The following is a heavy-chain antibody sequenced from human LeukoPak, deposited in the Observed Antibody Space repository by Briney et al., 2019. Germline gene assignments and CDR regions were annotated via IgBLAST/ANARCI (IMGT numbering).Heavy chain of an antibody. CDR1: GYSFTTYG. D-gene: IGHD6-13*01. V-gene: IGHV1-18*01. CDR2: INVYNGNT. Sequence: ASVKVSCKASGYSFTTYGITWVRQAPGQGLEWMGWINVYNGNTNYAQKLQGRVTMTTDTSTSTAYMELRSLRSDDTAVYYCARLYSSSWYGFDYFDYWGQGTLVTVSS. J-gene: IGHJ4*02. CDR3: ARLYSSSWYGFDYFDY.